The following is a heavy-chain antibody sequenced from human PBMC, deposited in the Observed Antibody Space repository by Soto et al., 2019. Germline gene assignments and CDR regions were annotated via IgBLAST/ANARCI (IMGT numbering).Heavy chain of an antibody. D-gene: IGHD3-10*01. J-gene: IGHJ6*02. V-gene: IGHV4-31*03. Sequence: PSETLSLTCTVSGGSISSGGYYWSWIRQHPGKGLEWIGYIYYSGSTYYNPSLKSRVTISVDTSKNQFSLKLSSVTAADTAVYYCARDRGVLWFGESQDYYGMDVWGQGTTVTVSS. CDR2: IYYSGST. CDR3: ARDRGVLWFGESQDYYGMDV. CDR1: GGSISSGGYY.